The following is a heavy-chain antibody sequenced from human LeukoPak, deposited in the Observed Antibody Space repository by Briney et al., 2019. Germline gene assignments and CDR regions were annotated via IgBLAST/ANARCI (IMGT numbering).Heavy chain of an antibody. Sequence: PGGSLRLSCAASGFIFGDYNMNWVRQAPGKGLEWVSSISSSSSYIYYADPVKGRFAISRDNAKNSLYLQMNSLRAEDTAVYYYARDGSYVDYWGQGTLVTVSS. CDR3: ARDGSYVDY. D-gene: IGHD1-26*01. CDR1: GFIFGDYN. J-gene: IGHJ4*02. CDR2: ISSSSSYI. V-gene: IGHV3-21*01.